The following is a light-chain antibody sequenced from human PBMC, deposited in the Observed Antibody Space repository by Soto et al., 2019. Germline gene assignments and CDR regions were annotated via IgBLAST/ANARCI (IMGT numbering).Light chain of an antibody. CDR1: QSVSGW. CDR3: QQYESYSGT. J-gene: IGKJ1*01. Sequence: DIQMTQSPSALSASVGDRVTITCRASQSVSGWLAWYQQKPGKATKLLIYDVSSLERGVPSRFSGSGSGTEFTLTISGLHPDDFATYYCQQYESYSGTFGPGTRVDLK. V-gene: IGKV1-5*01. CDR2: DVS.